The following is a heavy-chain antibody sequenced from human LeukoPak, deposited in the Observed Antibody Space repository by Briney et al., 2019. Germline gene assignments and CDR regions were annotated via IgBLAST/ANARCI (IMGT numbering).Heavy chain of an antibody. CDR1: TDTFRKYG. CDR3: GTYDYNGNFYLDY. CDR2: IIAIFGGA. J-gene: IGHJ4*02. V-gene: IGHV1-69*06. Sequence: GSSVKVSCKASTDTFRKYGISWVRQAPGQGLEWMGGIIAIFGGANYAQKFQGRVTITAETSTTTAYMEMRSLRSEDTAVYYCGTYDYNGNFYLDYWGQGTLVTASS. D-gene: IGHD4-23*01.